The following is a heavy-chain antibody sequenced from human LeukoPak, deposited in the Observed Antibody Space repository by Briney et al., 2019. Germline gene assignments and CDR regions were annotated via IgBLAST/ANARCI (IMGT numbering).Heavy chain of an antibody. CDR2: ISYDGSNK. Sequence: GGSLRLSCAASGFTFSSYAMHWVRQAPGKGLEWVAVISYDGSNKYYADSVKGRFTISRDNSKNTLYLQMNSLRAEDTAVYYCARDPEYSSSSGEFDYWGQGTLVTVSS. CDR3: ARDPEYSSSSGEFDY. CDR1: GFTFSSYA. J-gene: IGHJ4*02. D-gene: IGHD6-6*01. V-gene: IGHV3-30*04.